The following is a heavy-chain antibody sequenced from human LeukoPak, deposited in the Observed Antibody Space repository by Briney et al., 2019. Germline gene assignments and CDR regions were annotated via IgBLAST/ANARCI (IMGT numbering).Heavy chain of an antibody. CDR2: IYHSGST. CDR3: ARRRTPGWLPTYYYYYYMGV. V-gene: IGHV4-4*02. CDR1: GGSISRSNW. J-gene: IGHJ6*03. Sequence: SETLSLTCAVSGGSISRSNWWSWVRQPPGKGLEWIGEIYHSGSTNYNPSLKSRVTISVDTSKNQFSLKLSSVTAADTAVYYCARRRTPGWLPTYYYYYYMGVWGKGTTVTVSS. D-gene: IGHD3-22*01.